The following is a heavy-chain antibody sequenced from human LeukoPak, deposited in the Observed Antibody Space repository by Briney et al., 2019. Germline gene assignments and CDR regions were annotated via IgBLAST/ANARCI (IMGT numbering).Heavy chain of an antibody. J-gene: IGHJ4*02. CDR2: IHNDGRT. CDR3: ARGFLQLTPYYFDY. CDR1: GFDVSINY. Sequence: PGGSLRLSCAASGFDVSINYMNWLRQSPEKGLEWVSIIHNDGRTYYADSVKGRFTVSRDNSKNTVSLQMDSLRVDDTGVYYCARGFLQLTPYYFDYWGQGTLVTVSS. V-gene: IGHV3-66*01. D-gene: IGHD1-1*01.